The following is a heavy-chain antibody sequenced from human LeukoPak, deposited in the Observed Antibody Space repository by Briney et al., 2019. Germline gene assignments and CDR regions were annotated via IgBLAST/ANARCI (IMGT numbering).Heavy chain of an antibody. D-gene: IGHD3-10*01. CDR3: ARDDYYGSGSYYFDY. Sequence: GGSLRLSCAASGFTFSSYSMNWVRQAPGKGLEWVSSISSSSSYIYYADSLKGRFTISRDNAKNSLYLQMNSLRAEDTAVYYCARDDYYGSGSYYFDYWGQGTLVTVSS. V-gene: IGHV3-21*01. CDR2: ISSSSSYI. J-gene: IGHJ4*02. CDR1: GFTFSSYS.